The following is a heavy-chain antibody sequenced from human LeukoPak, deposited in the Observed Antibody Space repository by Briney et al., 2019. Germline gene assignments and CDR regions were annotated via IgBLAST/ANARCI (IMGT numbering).Heavy chain of an antibody. CDR1: GGSISSGGYY. V-gene: IGHV4-31*03. CDR3: ARVVSSGTTHYFDY. D-gene: IGHD4-17*01. Sequence: KPSQTLSLTCTVSGGSISSGGYYWSWIRQHPGKGLEWIGYIYYSGSTYYNPSLKSRVTISVDTSKNQFSLKLSSVTAADTAVYYCARVVSSGTTHYFDYWGQGTLVTVSS. J-gene: IGHJ4*02. CDR2: IYYSGST.